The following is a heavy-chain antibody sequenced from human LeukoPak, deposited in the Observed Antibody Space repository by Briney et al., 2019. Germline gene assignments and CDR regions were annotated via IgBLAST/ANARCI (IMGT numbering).Heavy chain of an antibody. D-gene: IGHD3-9*01. V-gene: IGHV4-59*01. CDR1: GGSINNYY. J-gene: IGHJ4*02. Sequence: SETLSLTCTVSGGSINNYYWSWIRQPPGKGLEWIGYIYYSGLTGYNPALRSRVTISVDTSKNQFSLKLGSVTTADTALYYCARHKFDCYFDYWGQGTLVTVSS. CDR3: ARHKFDCYFDY. CDR2: IYYSGLT.